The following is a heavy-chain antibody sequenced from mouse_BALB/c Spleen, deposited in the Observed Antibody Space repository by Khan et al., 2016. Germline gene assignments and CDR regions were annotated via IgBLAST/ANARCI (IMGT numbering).Heavy chain of an antibody. CDR3: ARYDYAMDY. V-gene: IGHV1S136*01. CDR2: INPYNDGT. Sequence: VQLQQSGPELVKPGASVKMSCKASGYTFTSYVMHWVKQQPGQGLEWIGNINPYNDGTKYNAKFKGKATLTSDKSSSTAYKELSSLTSEDSAVYYCARYDYAMDYWGQGTSVTVSS. J-gene: IGHJ4*01. CDR1: GYTFTSYV. D-gene: IGHD2-14*01.